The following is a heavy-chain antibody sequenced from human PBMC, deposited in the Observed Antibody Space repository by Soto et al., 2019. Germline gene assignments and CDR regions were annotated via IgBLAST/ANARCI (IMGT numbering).Heavy chain of an antibody. D-gene: IGHD3-10*01. CDR2: ITSSSGHI. CDR3: VRERGLSSFYGMDV. Sequence: GSLILSCEASGFTLTTYTMNWVRQASGKGLEWVSSITSSSGHIYYADSVKGRFTISRDNARNSLYLQMNSLRAEDTAVYYCVRERGLSSFYGMDVWGQGTTVTVSS. V-gene: IGHV3-21*01. J-gene: IGHJ6*02. CDR1: GFTLTTYT.